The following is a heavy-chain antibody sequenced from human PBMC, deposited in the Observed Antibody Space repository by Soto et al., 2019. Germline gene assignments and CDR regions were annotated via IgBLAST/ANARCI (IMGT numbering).Heavy chain of an antibody. CDR1: GASVFSSY. J-gene: IGHJ3*01. Sequence: PSETLSLTCTVSGASVFSSYWSWIRQSPGKGLEWIGYIHYSGNSNYNPSLKGRVTISVVTSKNQFSLNLSSVTAADAAVYYCARGYYDSRGQSNTFDVWGQGTMVTVSS. V-gene: IGHV4-59*02. CDR3: ARGYYDSRGQSNTFDV. CDR2: IHYSGNS. D-gene: IGHD3-22*01.